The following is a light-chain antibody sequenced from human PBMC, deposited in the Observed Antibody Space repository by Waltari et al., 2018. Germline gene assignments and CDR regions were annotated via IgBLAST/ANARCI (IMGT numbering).Light chain of an antibody. CDR2: DVN. CDR1: SSDVGGYDS. J-gene: IGLJ1*01. Sequence: QSALTQPRSVSGSPGQSVTISCTGTSSDVGGYDSVSWYQQPPGKAPKLMIYDVNKRPSGVPDRLSGSKSGNTAFLTISGLQGEDEADYYCCSFAGSPPYVFGTGTKVTVL. V-gene: IGLV2-11*01. CDR3: CSFAGSPPYV.